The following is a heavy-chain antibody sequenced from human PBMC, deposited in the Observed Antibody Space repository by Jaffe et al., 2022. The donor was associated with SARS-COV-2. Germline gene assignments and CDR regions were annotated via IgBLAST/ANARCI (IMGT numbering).Heavy chain of an antibody. CDR2: ISYDGSNK. V-gene: IGHV3-30-3*01. D-gene: IGHD6-19*01. J-gene: IGHJ6*02. Sequence: QVQLVESGGGVVQPGRSLRLSCAASGFTFSSYAMHWVRQAPGKGLEWVAVISYDGSNKYYADSVKGRFTISRDNSKNTLYLQMNSLRAEDTAVYYCARASGYSSGWYSQLTYYYYGMDVWGQGTTVTVSS. CDR1: GFTFSSYA. CDR3: ARASGYSSGWYSQLTYYYYGMDV.